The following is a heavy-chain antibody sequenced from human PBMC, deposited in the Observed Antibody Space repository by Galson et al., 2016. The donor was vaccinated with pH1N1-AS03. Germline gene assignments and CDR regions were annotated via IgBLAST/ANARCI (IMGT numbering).Heavy chain of an antibody. CDR3: ARGLQKPAQVWLVAPFDI. Sequence: SLRLSCAASGFTLTNHPLHWVRQAPGKGLEWVAVLSYDDTYKYYAESVRGRFAIFRDMSDNALYLQMGSPRPEDTAIYFCARGLQKPAQVWLVAPFDIWGQGTMVSVSS. V-gene: IGHV3-30*09. J-gene: IGHJ3*02. CDR1: GFTLTNHP. CDR2: LSYDDTYK. D-gene: IGHD5-18*01.